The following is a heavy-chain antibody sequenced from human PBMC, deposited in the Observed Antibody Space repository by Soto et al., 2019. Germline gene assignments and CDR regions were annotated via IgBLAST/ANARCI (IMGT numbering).Heavy chain of an antibody. J-gene: IGHJ4*02. CDR3: ARGGPENDY. CDR1: GGTFSSYA. Sequence: QVQLVQSGAEVKKPGSSVKVSCKASGGTFSSYALSWVRQAPGQGLEWMGGIIPMSGATNYAQKFQGRVTFTADESTNTAHLELTSLRSEDTAVYYCARGGPENDYWGQGTLVTVSS. D-gene: IGHD1-26*01. CDR2: IIPMSGAT. V-gene: IGHV1-69*12.